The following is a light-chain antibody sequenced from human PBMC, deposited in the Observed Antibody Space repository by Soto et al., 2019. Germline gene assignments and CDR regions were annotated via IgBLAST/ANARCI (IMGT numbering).Light chain of an antibody. CDR3: QQYEAVVT. J-gene: IGKJ1*01. V-gene: IGKV3-20*01. Sequence: ESVLTQPPGTLSLSPGERATLSCRASQSVSSNYLAWYQQKPGQAPRLLIYGASTRAAGIPDRFSGSGSGTDFTLTISRLEPEDVAVYYCQQYEAVVTFGQGTKVDIK. CDR1: QSVSSNY. CDR2: GAS.